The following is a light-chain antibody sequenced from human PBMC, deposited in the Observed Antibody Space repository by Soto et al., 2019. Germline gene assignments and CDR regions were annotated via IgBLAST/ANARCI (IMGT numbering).Light chain of an antibody. J-gene: IGLJ2*01. V-gene: IGLV1-40*01. CDR2: GNN. Sequence: QSVLTQPPSVSGAPGQRVTFPCTGTSSNIGAGFDVHWYQHLPGTAPKLLIYGNNHRPSGVPDRFSGSKSGTSASLAITGLQAEDEADYSCQSFDTSLGRSVFGGGTKLTVL. CDR3: QSFDTSLGRSV. CDR1: SSNIGAGFD.